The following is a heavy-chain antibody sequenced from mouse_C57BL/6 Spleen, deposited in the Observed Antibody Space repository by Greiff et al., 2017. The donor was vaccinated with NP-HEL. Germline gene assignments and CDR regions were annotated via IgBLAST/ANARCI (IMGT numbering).Heavy chain of an antibody. D-gene: IGHD1-3*01. CDR3: ARESKGAMDY. J-gene: IGHJ4*01. V-gene: IGHV1-82*01. CDR1: GYAFSSSW. CDR2: IYPGDGDT. Sequence: QVQLKQSGPELVKPGASVKISCKASGYAFSSSWMNWVKQRPGKGLEWIGRIYPGDGDTNYNGKFKGKATLTADKSSSTAYMQLSSLTSEDSAVYFCARESKGAMDYWGQGTSVTVSS.